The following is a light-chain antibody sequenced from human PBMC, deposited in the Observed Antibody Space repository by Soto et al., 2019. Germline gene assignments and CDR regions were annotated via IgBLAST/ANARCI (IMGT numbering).Light chain of an antibody. CDR2: GTS. Sequence: EIVLTQSPGTLSLSPGERATLSCRASQSVSSSFLAWYQHKRGQAPRLLIYGTSIRATGIPDRFSGSGSGTDFSLTISRLEPEDFAVYYCQQYASSPYTFGQGTKLEIK. V-gene: IGKV3-20*01. CDR3: QQYASSPYT. CDR1: QSVSSSF. J-gene: IGKJ2*01.